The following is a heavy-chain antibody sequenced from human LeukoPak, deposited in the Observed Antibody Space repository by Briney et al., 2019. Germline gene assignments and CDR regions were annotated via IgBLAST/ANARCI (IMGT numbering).Heavy chain of an antibody. CDR1: GFTVSSNY. J-gene: IGHJ6*02. CDR3: ARVRGYSGYEGRYYYYGMDV. D-gene: IGHD5-12*01. CDR2: IYSGGST. V-gene: IGHV3-53*01. Sequence: AGGSLRLSCAASGFTVSSNYMSWVRQAPGKGLEWVSVIYSGGSTYYADSVKSRFTISRDNSKNTLYLQMNSLRAEDSAIYYCARVRGYSGYEGRYYYYGMDVWGQGTTVTVSS.